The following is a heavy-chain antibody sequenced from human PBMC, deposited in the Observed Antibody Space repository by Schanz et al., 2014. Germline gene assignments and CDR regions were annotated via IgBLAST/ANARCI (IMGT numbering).Heavy chain of an antibody. CDR1: GGTFNSYT. CDR3: ARGGSMVQEINFAY. Sequence: QVHLVQSGAEVKKPGSSVKVSCKASGGTFNSYTINWVRQAPGQGLEWMGRIIPILGIANYAQKFQGRVTITADKSTFTAYMDVSSLRSEDTAVYYCARGGSMVQEINFAYWGQGSLXTVSS. J-gene: IGHJ4*02. V-gene: IGHV1-69*02. CDR2: IIPILGIA. D-gene: IGHD3-10*01.